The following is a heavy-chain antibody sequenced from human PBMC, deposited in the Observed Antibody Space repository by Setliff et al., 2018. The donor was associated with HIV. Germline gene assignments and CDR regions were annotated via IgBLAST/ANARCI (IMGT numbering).Heavy chain of an antibody. CDR1: GGSISSGSHF. CDR2: IYTSGRT. D-gene: IGHD1-26*01. J-gene: IGHJ6*03. Sequence: SETLSLTCTVSGGSISSGSHFWSWIRQPAGKGLEWIGQIYTSGRTNYNPSLKSRVTISVDTSKNQFPLKLSSVTAADTAVYYCARRRPPPSGLYSAYYMDVWGTGTTVTVSS. V-gene: IGHV4-61*09. CDR3: ARRRPPPSGLYSAYYMDV.